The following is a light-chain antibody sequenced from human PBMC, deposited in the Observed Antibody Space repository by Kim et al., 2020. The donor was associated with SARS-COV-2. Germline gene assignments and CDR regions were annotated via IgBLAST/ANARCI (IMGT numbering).Light chain of an antibody. J-gene: IGKJ5*01. Sequence: VAPGERASLSCRASQSVNSNLAWYQQRPGQAPRLLIYGASTRATGIPARFSGSGSGTEFTLTISSLPSEDFAVYYWQPYSNCPMPFSQAPRLEIK. V-gene: IGKV3-15*01. CDR1: QSVNSN. CDR3: QPYSNCPMP. CDR2: GAS.